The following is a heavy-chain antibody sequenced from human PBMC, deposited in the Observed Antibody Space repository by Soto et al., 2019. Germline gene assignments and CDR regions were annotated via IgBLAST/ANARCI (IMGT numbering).Heavy chain of an antibody. J-gene: IGHJ4*02. V-gene: IGHV1-69*02. CDR2: IIPILGIA. D-gene: IGHD3-10*01. CDR1: GGTFSSYT. CDR3: KYCGSGSYRDGY. Sequence: QVQLVQSGAEVKKPGSSVKVSCKASGGTFSSYTISWVRQAPGQGLEWMGRIIPILGIANYAQQFQGRVTITSDKSTSTAYMELSSLRSEETAVYYCKYCGSGSYRDGYWGQGTLVTVSS.